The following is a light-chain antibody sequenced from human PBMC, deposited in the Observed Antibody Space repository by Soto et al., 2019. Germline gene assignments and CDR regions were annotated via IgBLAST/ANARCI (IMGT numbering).Light chain of an antibody. J-gene: IGKJ5*01. CDR3: QQYDDWPLT. Sequence: EIVLTQSPDTLSLSPGERATLSCWASHSVTTHLAWFQQRPGQTPRLLIYDASTRAPGIPARFSGRGSGADFTLTISSLQSEDFAVYYCQQYDDWPLTFGQGTRLEIK. V-gene: IGKV3D-15*01. CDR2: DAS. CDR1: HSVTTH.